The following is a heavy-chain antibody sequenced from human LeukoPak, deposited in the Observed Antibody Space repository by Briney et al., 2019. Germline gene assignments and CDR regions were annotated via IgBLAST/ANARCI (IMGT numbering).Heavy chain of an antibody. CDR1: GFTFSDYS. V-gene: IGHV3-21*04. CDR2: ITGISDI. Sequence: GGSLRLSCTASGFTFSDYSVDWVRQAPGKGLEWVSCITGISDIYYADSVKGRFTISRDNAKNSVYLQMNSLRAEDTAVYYCAKDRTRIAAAGTSFDYWGQGTLVTVSS. J-gene: IGHJ4*02. CDR3: AKDRTRIAAAGTSFDY. D-gene: IGHD6-13*01.